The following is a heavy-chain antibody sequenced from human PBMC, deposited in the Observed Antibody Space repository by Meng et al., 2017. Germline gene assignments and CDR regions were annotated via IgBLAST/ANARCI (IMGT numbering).Heavy chain of an antibody. CDR1: GFPFSNAW. CDR3: ARVPDSSWSRSYIDY. V-gene: IGHV3-15*01. Sequence: GESLVLSCAASGFPFSNAWMSWVRQPPGTGLEWVGRNKSKTDGGTTDYAAPVKGRFTISRDDSKHTLSLQMNSRKTEDTACYYWARVPDSSWSRSYIDYWGQGTLVTVSS. D-gene: IGHD6-6*01. CDR2: NKSKTDGGTT. J-gene: IGHJ4*02.